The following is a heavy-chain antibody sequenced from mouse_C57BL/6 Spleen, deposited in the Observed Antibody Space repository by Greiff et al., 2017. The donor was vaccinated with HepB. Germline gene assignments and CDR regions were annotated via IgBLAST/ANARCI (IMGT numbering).Heavy chain of an antibody. CDR1: GYTFTSYW. V-gene: IGHV1-64*01. D-gene: IGHD4-1*01. CDR2: IHPNSGST. J-gene: IGHJ1*03. CDR3: ARQALTGYWYFDV. Sequence: QVQLQQPGAELVKPGASVKLSCKASGYTFTSYWMHWVKQRPGLGLEWIGMIHPNSGSTNYNEKFKSKATLTVDKSSSTAYMQLSSLTSEDSAVYYCARQALTGYWYFDVWGTGTTVTVSS.